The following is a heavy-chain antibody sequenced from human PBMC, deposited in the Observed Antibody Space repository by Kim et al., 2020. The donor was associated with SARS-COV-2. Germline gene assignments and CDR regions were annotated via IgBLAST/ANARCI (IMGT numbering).Heavy chain of an antibody. Sequence: THYTPSLKGRVTISVATSKKQFSRGLSSVTAADAAVYYCARHLRNWYFDLWGRGTLVTVSS. CDR3: ARHLRNWYFDL. CDR2: T. V-gene: IGHV4-39*01. J-gene: IGHJ2*01.